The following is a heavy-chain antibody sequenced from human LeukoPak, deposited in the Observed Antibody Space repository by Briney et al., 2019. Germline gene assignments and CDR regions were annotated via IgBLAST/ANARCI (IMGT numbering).Heavy chain of an antibody. CDR3: AKDRCSNGIGCYYYYMDV. Sequence: WGSLRLSFAASGFTFSNYGMSWVRQAPGKGLEWVSAFSGSGDYTYYADSVKGRFTISRDNSKNTLYLQMNSLRAEDTAVYYCAKDRCSNGIGCYYYYMDVWGKGTTVTISS. J-gene: IGHJ6*03. CDR2: FSGSGDYT. D-gene: IGHD2-8*01. V-gene: IGHV3-23*01. CDR1: GFTFSNYG.